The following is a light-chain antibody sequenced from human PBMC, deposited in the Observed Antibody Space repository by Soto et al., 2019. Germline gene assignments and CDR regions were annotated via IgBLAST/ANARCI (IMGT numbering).Light chain of an antibody. CDR2: GAS. CDR3: QQYNNWPPWT. V-gene: IGKV3-15*01. CDR1: QSVSSN. J-gene: IGKJ1*01. Sequence: VMSQSPAVLSVALGERAALSCRASQSVSSNLAWYQQKPGQAPRLLIYGASTRATGIPARFSGSGSGTEFTLTISSLQSEDFAVYYCQQYNNWPPWTFGQGTKVDI.